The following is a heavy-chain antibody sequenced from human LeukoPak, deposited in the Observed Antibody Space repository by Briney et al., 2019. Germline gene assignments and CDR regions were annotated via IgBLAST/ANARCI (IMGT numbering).Heavy chain of an antibody. CDR3: ARDPDSSGGFDY. CDR2: ISYDGSNK. Sequence: GGSLRLSCAPSGFTFSSYAMHWVRQAPGKGLEWVAVISYDGSNKYYADSVKGRFTISRDNSKNTLYLQMNSLRAEDRAVYYCARDPDSSGGFDYWGQGTLVTVSS. CDR1: GFTFSSYA. V-gene: IGHV3-30-3*01. J-gene: IGHJ4*02. D-gene: IGHD6-19*01.